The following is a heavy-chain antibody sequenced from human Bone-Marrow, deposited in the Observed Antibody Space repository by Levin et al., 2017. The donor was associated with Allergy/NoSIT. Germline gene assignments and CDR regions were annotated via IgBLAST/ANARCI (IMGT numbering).Heavy chain of an antibody. CDR1: GFTFSSYS. J-gene: IGHJ6*02. V-gene: IGHV3-21*01. Sequence: GGSLRLSCAASGFTFSSYSMNWVRQAPGKGLEWVSSISSSSSYIYYADSVKGRFTISRDNAKNSLYLQMNSLRAEDTAVYYCARYMAHNIAVATVAGDVWGQGTTVTVSS. D-gene: IGHD6-19*01. CDR3: ARYMAHNIAVATVAGDV. CDR2: ISSSSSYI.